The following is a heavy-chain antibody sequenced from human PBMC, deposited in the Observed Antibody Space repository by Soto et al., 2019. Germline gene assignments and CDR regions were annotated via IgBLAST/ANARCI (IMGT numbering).Heavy chain of an antibody. J-gene: IGHJ6*02. CDR1: GGSISSGGYY. V-gene: IGHV4-31*03. D-gene: IGHD2-15*01. CDR3: ARSYCSGGSCYPYQYYYGMDV. Sequence: KTSETLSLTCTVSGGSISSGGYYWSWIRQHPGKGLEWIGYIYYSGSTYYNPSLKSRVTISVDTSKNQFSLKLSSVTAADTAVYYCARSYCSGGSCYPYQYYYGMDVWGQGTTVTVSS. CDR2: IYYSGST.